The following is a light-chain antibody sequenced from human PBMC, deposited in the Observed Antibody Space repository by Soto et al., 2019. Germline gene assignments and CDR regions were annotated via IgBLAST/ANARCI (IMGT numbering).Light chain of an antibody. CDR3: MQSTQLPPT. Sequence: DIVMTQSPLSLPFTPGEPASISCRSSQSLLHSNGYNYLDWYLHKPGQSPQLLIYEVSTRVSGVPDRFSGSGSGTDFTLEISRVETDDVGIYYCMQSTQLPPTFGQGTRLEIK. J-gene: IGKJ5*01. V-gene: IGKV2D-29*02. CDR2: EVS. CDR1: QSLLHSNGYNY.